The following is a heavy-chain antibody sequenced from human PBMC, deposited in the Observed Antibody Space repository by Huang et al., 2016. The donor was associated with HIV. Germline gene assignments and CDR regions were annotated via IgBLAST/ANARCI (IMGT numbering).Heavy chain of an antibody. J-gene: IGHJ4*02. CDR1: GYTFTGYS. V-gene: IGHV1-2*02. CDR2: LNPNNGVT. Sequence: QVQLVQSGAEVKKPGASVRVSCETSGYTFTGYSLNWVRQAPGQGLGWLGWLNPNNGVTKYAEKFQGRVSMTRDTSISTDYMELSFLTSDDTAVYFCARDTYCGGDCYSGYFDSWGQGTLVTVSS. CDR3: ARDTYCGGDCYSGYFDS. D-gene: IGHD2-21*02.